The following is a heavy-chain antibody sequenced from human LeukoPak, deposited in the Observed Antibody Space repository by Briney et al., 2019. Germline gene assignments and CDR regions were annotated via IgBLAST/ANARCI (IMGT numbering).Heavy chain of an antibody. CDR3: ARDHYDSSGYSYYYYYYMDV. Sequence: PGGSLRLSCAASGFTFSDYYMSWIRQAPGKGLEWVSYISSSGSTIYYADSVKGRFTISRDNAKNSLYLQMNSLRAEDTAVYYCARDHYDSSGYSYYYYYYMDVWGKGTTVTISS. D-gene: IGHD3-22*01. J-gene: IGHJ6*03. V-gene: IGHV3-11*01. CDR1: GFTFSDYY. CDR2: ISSSGSTI.